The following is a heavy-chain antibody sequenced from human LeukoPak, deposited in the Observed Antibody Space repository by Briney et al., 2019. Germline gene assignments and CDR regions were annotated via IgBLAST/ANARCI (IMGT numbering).Heavy chain of an antibody. V-gene: IGHV3-30*18. Sequence: GGSLRLSCAASGFTFSSYGMHWVRQAPGKGLEWVAVISYDGSNKYYADSVKGRFTISRDNSKNTLYLQMNSLRAEDTAVYYCANFDSSGYSDDAFDIWGQGTMVTVSS. CDR2: ISYDGSNK. CDR3: ANFDSSGYSDDAFDI. J-gene: IGHJ3*02. D-gene: IGHD3-22*01. CDR1: GFTFSSYG.